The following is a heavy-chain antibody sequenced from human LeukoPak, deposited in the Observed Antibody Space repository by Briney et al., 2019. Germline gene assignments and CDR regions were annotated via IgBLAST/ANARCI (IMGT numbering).Heavy chain of an antibody. Sequence: SETLSLTCTVSGVSTTNGIYYWAWIRQSPGKGLEWIGSVHNVGSTYYNLSLRSRVTMSIDTSKNQFSLRLNSVTAADTAVYYCARHAEYNSGWHFYLDHWGQGSWSPSP. CDR3: ARHAEYNSGWHFYLDH. CDR1: GVSTTNGIYY. V-gene: IGHV4-39*01. D-gene: IGHD6-19*01. CDR2: VHNVGST. J-gene: IGHJ4*02.